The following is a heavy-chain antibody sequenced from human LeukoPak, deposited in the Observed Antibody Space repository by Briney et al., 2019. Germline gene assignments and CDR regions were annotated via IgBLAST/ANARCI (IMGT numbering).Heavy chain of an antibody. Sequence: GGSLRLSCAASGFTFSGSAMHWVRQASGKGLEWVGRIRSKANNYATAYSASLKGRFTISRDDSQNTAYLQMSSLKTEDTAVYYCTRPVVTPSNDAFDIWGQGTMVTVSS. CDR3: TRPVVTPSNDAFDI. CDR1: GFTFSGSA. J-gene: IGHJ3*02. CDR2: IRSKANNYAT. D-gene: IGHD2-21*02. V-gene: IGHV3-73*01.